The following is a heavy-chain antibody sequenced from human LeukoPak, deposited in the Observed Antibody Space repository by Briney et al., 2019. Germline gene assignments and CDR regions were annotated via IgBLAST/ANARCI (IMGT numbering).Heavy chain of an antibody. Sequence: GGSLRLSCAASGFTFSSYAMHWVRQAPGKGLEWVAVISYDGSNKYYADSVKGRFTISRDNSKNTLYLQMNSLRVEDTAVYYCARDQEWLRLPENYWGQGTLVTVSS. CDR3: ARDQEWLRLPENY. CDR1: GFTFSSYA. V-gene: IGHV3-30-3*01. D-gene: IGHD5-12*01. J-gene: IGHJ4*02. CDR2: ISYDGSNK.